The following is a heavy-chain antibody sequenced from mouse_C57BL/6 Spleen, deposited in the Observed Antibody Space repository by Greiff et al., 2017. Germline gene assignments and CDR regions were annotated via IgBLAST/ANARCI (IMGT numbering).Heavy chain of an antibody. Sequence: EVKVVESEGGLVQPGSSMKLSCTASGFTFSDYYMAWVRQVPEKGLEWVANINYDGSSTYYLDSLKSRFIISRDNAKNILYLQMSSLKSEDTATYYCARGQLSLYYFDYWGQGTTLTVSS. J-gene: IGHJ2*01. V-gene: IGHV5-16*01. CDR3: ARGQLSLYYFDY. D-gene: IGHD3-2*02. CDR2: INYDGSST. CDR1: GFTFSDYY.